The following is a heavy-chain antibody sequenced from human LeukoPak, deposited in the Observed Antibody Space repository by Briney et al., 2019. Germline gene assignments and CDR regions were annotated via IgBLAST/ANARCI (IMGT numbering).Heavy chain of an antibody. V-gene: IGHV3-23*01. D-gene: IGHD2-15*01. Sequence: PGGSLRLSCAASGLTFSIYAMSWVRQAPGKGLEWVSAISGSGGSTYYADSVKGRFTISRDNRKNLLHLQMNSLRPDDSAVYYCVKDLGSAITSALALDVWGQGTTVTVSS. CDR2: ISGSGGST. J-gene: IGHJ6*02. CDR1: GLTFSIYA. CDR3: VKDLGSAITSALALDV.